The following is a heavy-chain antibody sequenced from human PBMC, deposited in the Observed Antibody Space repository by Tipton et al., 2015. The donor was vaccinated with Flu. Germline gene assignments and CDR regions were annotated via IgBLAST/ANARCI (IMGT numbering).Heavy chain of an antibody. CDR3: ARAGYDSSGYFGAFDI. Sequence: GSLRLSCAVYGGSFSGYYWSWIRQPPGKGLEWIGEINHSGSTNYNPSLKSRVTISVDTSKNQFSLKLSSVTAADTAVYYCARAGYDSSGYFGAFDIWGQGTMVTVSS. CDR2: INHSGST. V-gene: IGHV4-34*01. D-gene: IGHD3-22*01. CDR1: GGSFSGYY. J-gene: IGHJ3*02.